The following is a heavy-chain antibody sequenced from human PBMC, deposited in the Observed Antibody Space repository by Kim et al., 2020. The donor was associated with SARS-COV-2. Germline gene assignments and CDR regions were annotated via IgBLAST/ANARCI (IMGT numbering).Heavy chain of an antibody. CDR3: ARVPYSYGPYYYYGMDV. V-gene: IGHV4-59*01. D-gene: IGHD5-18*01. J-gene: IGHJ6*02. Sequence: LKSRVTISVDTSKNQFSLKLSSVTAADTAVYYCARVPYSYGPYYYYGMDVWGQGTTVTVSS.